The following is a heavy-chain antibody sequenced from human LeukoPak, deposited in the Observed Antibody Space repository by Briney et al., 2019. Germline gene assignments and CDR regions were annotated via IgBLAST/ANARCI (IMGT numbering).Heavy chain of an antibody. CDR3: ARGLVHYDILTRYVKYHYMDV. CDR1: GGSFSGYY. Sequence: ASETLSLTCAVYGGSFSGYYWNWIRQPPGKGLEWIGEINHRGSTKYNPSLESPVTMSVDTSNNQFSLKLSSVTAADTAVYYCARGLVHYDILTRYVKYHYMDVWDKGTTVTVSS. D-gene: IGHD3-9*01. V-gene: IGHV4-34*01. CDR2: INHRGST. J-gene: IGHJ6*03.